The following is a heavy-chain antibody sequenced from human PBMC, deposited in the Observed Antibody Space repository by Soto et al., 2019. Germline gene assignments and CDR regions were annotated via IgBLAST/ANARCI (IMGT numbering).Heavy chain of an antibody. V-gene: IGHV4-30-2*06. CDR3: VRESAASGPNWFDT. D-gene: IGHD6-13*01. J-gene: IGHJ5*02. CDR2: IYHSGST. CDR1: GCSVTNGRSS. Sequence: PSETLSLTCSFSGCSVTNGRSSLNWIRQSPGKGLEWIAYIYHSGSTYYNPSLRSRVTISVDRSENQFSLKLSSVTAADTAVYYCVRESAASGPNWFDTWGPGTLVTVSS.